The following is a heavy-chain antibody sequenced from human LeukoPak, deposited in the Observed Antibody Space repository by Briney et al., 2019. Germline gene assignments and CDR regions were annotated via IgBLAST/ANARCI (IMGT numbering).Heavy chain of an antibody. CDR1: GYIFTGYG. D-gene: IGHD3-22*01. Sequence: ASVKASCKASGYIFTGYGISWVRQAPGQGLEWMGWISGYNGNTKYAQKFQGRVAMTTDTSTSTAYMELRSLRSDDTAVYYCARESGHDDSTGYYYTWGQGTLVSVSS. CDR3: ARESGHDDSTGYYYT. J-gene: IGHJ5*02. CDR2: ISGYNGNT. V-gene: IGHV1-18*01.